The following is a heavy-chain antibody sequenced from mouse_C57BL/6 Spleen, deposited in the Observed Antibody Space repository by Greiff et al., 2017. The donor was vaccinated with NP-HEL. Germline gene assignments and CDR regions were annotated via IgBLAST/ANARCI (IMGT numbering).Heavy chain of an antibody. J-gene: IGHJ1*03. CDR1: GYTFTDHT. V-gene: IGHV1-78*01. CDR2: IYPRDGST. D-gene: IGHD2-4*01. Sequence: QVQLQQSAAELVKPGASVKISCKVSGYTFTDHTIHWMKQRPEQGLEWIGYIYPRDGSTKYNEKFKGKATLTADKSSSTAYMQLNSLTSEDSAVYFCARYYDYDVGGWYFDVWGTGTTVTVSS. CDR3: ARYYDYDVGGWYFDV.